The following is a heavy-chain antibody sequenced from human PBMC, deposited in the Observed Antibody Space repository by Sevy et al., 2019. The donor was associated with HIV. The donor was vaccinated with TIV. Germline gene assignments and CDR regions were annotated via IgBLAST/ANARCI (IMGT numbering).Heavy chain of an antibody. J-gene: IGHJ6*03. V-gene: IGHV4-59*01. D-gene: IGHD4-4*01. CDR3: AREVTTFRSPYYMDV. Sequence: SETLSLTCTVSGGSISSYYWSWIRQPPGKGLEWIGYIYYSGSTNYNPALKSRVTISVDTSKNQFSLKLSSVTAADTAVYYCAREVTTFRSPYYMDVWGKGTTVTVSS. CDR1: GGSISSYY. CDR2: IYYSGST.